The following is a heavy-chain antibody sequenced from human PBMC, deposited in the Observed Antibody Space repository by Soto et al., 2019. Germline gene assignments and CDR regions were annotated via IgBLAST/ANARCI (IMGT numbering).Heavy chain of an antibody. V-gene: IGHV3-30-3*01. Sequence: PGGSLRLSCAASGFTFSSYAMHWVRQAPGKGLEWVAVISYDGSNKYYADSVKGRFTISRDNSKNTLYLQMNSLRAEDTAEYYCARDTAHSSGWFQDYWGQGTLVTVSS. D-gene: IGHD6-19*01. CDR1: GFTFSSYA. CDR3: ARDTAHSSGWFQDY. J-gene: IGHJ4*02. CDR2: ISYDGSNK.